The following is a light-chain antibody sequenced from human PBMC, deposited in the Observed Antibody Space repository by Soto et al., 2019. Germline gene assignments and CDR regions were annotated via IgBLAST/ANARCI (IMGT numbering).Light chain of an antibody. CDR2: DVT. Sequence: QSVLTQPASGSGSPGQSITISCTGNSSDVGGYNYVSWYQKHPGKAPKLIIYDVTNRPSGVSHRFSGSKSGNTASLTISGLQVEDEGDYYCSSFTRSYTYDFGTGTKVTVL. CDR3: SSFTRSYTYD. V-gene: IGLV2-14*01. CDR1: SSDVGGYNY. J-gene: IGLJ1*01.